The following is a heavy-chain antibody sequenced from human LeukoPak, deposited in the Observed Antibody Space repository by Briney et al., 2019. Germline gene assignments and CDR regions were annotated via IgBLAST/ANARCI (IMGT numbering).Heavy chain of an antibody. Sequence: GGSLRLSCVASGFSFNIYAMNWVRQAPGKGLEWISAISSSGGTAYYADSVKGRFTISRDNSKNTMYLQMNSLRAEDTAVYYCARDIVSTMVRGVSFDYWGQGTLVTVSS. J-gene: IGHJ4*02. CDR3: ARDIVSTMVRGVSFDY. CDR1: GFSFNIYA. CDR2: ISSSGGTA. V-gene: IGHV3-23*01. D-gene: IGHD3-10*01.